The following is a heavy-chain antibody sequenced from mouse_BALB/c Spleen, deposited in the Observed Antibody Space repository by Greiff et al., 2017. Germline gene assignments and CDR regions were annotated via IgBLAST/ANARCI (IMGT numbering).Heavy chain of an antibody. V-gene: IGHV5-6-5*01. D-gene: IGHD2-14*01. J-gene: IGHJ2*01. CDR3: ARSAYYRYDEYYFDY. CDR2: ISSGGST. CDR1: GFTFSSYA. Sequence: EVMLVESGGGLVKPGGSLKLSCAASGFTFSSYAMSWVRQTPEKRLEWVASISSGGSTYYPDSVKGRFTISRDNARNILYLQMSSLRSEDTAMYYCARSAYYRYDEYYFDYWGQGTTLTVSS.